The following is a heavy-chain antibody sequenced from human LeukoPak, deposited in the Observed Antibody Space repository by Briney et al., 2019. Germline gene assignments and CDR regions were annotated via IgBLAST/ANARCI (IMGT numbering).Heavy chain of an antibody. D-gene: IGHD5-12*01. CDR1: GYTFTSYG. J-gene: IGHJ4*02. CDR3: AREESVVATGITGDY. Sequence: ASVKVSCKASGYTFTSYGISWVRQAPGQGLEWMGWISAYNGNTNYAQKLQGRVTMTPDTSTSTAYMELRSLRSDDTAVYYCAREESVVATGITGDYWGQGTLVTVSS. CDR2: ISAYNGNT. V-gene: IGHV1-18*01.